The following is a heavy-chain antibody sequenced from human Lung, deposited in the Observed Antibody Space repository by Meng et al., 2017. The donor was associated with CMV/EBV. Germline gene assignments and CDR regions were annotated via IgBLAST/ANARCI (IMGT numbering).Heavy chain of an antibody. CDR2: IYYTGST. D-gene: IGHD5-24*01. CDR3: AREAGRDGYATPKFDY. CDR1: GGSIGSGGYY. V-gene: IGHV4-31*03. J-gene: IGHJ4*02. Sequence: GQRKGPGPGLVKPSQTPSLTCTVSGGSIGSGGYYWSWIRQHPGKGLEWIGYIYYTGSTFYNPSLKSRVTISVDTSKNQFSLKLIPATAADTAVYYCAREAGRDGYATPKFDYWGQGTLVTVSS.